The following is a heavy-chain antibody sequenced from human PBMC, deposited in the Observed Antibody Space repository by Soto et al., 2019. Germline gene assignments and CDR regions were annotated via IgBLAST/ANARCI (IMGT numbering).Heavy chain of an antibody. CDR3: ARDQWAFVPDAIRDYYAMYV. J-gene: IGHJ6*02. V-gene: IGHV1-2*02. CDR2: INPNSGAT. Sequence: PSVKVSCKASGHTFTGYYMHWVRQAPVQGLEWLGWINPNSGATNYAQRFQGRVTMTRDTSISTAYMELSRLRSDDTAVYYCARDQWAFVPDAIRDYYAMYVWGQGTTVTVSS. D-gene: IGHD2-2*02. CDR1: GHTFTGYY.